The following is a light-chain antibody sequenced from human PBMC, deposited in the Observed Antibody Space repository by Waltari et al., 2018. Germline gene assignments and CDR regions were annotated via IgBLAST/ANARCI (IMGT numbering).Light chain of an antibody. CDR1: QSVSSN. Sequence: EIVITQSPATLSVSPGERATLSCRASQSVSSNLAWYQQKPGQAPRLLIYAASTGATGIPARFSGSGSGTEFTLTISSLQSEDFAVYYCQQSNNWPWTFGQGTKVEIK. CDR2: AAS. J-gene: IGKJ1*01. CDR3: QQSNNWPWT. V-gene: IGKV3-15*01.